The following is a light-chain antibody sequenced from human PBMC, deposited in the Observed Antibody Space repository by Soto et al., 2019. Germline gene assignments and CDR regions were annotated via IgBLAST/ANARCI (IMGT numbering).Light chain of an antibody. Sequence: EIVMTQSPATLSVSPGERVTLSCRASQSISSNLAWYQQKPGQPPRLLFYSASARATGTPARFNGSGSGTEFTLTISSLQSEDVAVYYCQQYHDWPPLTFGGGTNVQIK. CDR1: QSISSN. CDR2: SAS. V-gene: IGKV3-15*01. CDR3: QQYHDWPPLT. J-gene: IGKJ4*01.